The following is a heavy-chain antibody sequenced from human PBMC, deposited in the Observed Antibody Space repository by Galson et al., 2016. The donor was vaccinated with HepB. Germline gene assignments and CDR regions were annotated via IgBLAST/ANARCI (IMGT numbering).Heavy chain of an antibody. Sequence: QSGAEVKKPGESLKISCKGSGYSFTSYWIGWVRQMPGKGLEWMGIIYPGDSNTRYSPSFQGQVTISADKSISTAYLQWSSLKASDTAMYYCARIAATFYDILTGFDYWGQGTLVTVSS. J-gene: IGHJ4*02. CDR1: GYSFTSYW. V-gene: IGHV5-51*01. CDR2: IYPGDSNT. D-gene: IGHD3-9*01. CDR3: ARIAATFYDILTGFDY.